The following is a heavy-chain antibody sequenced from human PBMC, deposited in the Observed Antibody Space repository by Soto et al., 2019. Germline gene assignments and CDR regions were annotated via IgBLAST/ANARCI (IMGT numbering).Heavy chain of an antibody. Sequence: GGSLRLSCAASGFTFSTYEMNWVRQTPGKGLEWVSYISHSGSNKYYVDSVKGRLIISRDNAKNSIYLQMNSLRAEDTAVYYCAREGSGDFFDYWGQGTLVTVSS. J-gene: IGHJ4*02. D-gene: IGHD4-17*01. V-gene: IGHV3-48*03. CDR3: AREGSGDFFDY. CDR2: ISHSGSNK. CDR1: GFTFSTYE.